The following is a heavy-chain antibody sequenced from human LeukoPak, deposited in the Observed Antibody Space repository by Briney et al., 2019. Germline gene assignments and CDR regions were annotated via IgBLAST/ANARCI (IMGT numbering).Heavy chain of an antibody. D-gene: IGHD3-10*01. J-gene: IGHJ4*02. CDR2: FYTGGSDT. V-gene: IGHV5-51*01. CDR3: AGGEGCFDY. Sequence: GESLKISCRASGYSFTSYWIGWLRQMPAKSLVWLGIFYTGGSDTRYSPSFQSRVTISADKSISTAYLQGSSLKASDTAMYYCAGGEGCFDYWGQGTLVTVSS. CDR1: GYSFTSYW.